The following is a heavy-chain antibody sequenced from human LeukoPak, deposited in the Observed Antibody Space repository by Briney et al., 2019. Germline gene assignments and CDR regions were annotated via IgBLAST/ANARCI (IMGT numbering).Heavy chain of an antibody. D-gene: IGHD1-7*01. CDR1: GYTFTGYY. V-gene: IGHV1-8*03. J-gene: IGHJ6*03. CDR3: ARALAGTTAHYYYYYMDV. Sequence: GASVKVSCKASGYTFTGYYMHWVRQAPGQGLEWMGWMNPNSGNTGYAQKFQGRVTITRNTSISTAYMELSSLRSEDTAVYYCARALAGTTAHYYYYYMDVWGKGTTVTVSS. CDR2: MNPNSGNT.